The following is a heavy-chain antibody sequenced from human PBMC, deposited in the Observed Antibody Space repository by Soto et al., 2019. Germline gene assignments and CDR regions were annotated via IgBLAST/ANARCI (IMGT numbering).Heavy chain of an antibody. CDR2: IFSSGST. J-gene: IGHJ4*02. CDR3: AREGSYSAYNFAHGIQLWSFDF. Sequence: SETLSLTCAVYGGSFSGYYWSWIRQPAGKGLEWIGRIFSSGSTSFNPSLESRVAMSVDTSKNHFSLNLSSVTAADMAVYYCAREGSYSAYNFAHGIQLWSFDFWGQGALVTVSS. V-gene: IGHV4-4*07. D-gene: IGHD5-12*01. CDR1: GGSFSGYY.